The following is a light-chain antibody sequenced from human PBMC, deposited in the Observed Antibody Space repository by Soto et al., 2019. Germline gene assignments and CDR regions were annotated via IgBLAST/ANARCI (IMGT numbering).Light chain of an antibody. V-gene: IGLV2-11*01. CDR1: SSDVGGYNY. CDR2: DVT. J-gene: IGLJ2*01. CDR3: CSYAGSYSFDVI. Sequence: QSALTQPRSVSGSPGQSVTICCTGTSSDVGGYNYVSWYQQHPGKAPKLMIHDVTKRPSGVPDRFSGSKSGNRASLTISGLQAEDEADYYCCSYAGSYSFDVIFGGGTKRTV.